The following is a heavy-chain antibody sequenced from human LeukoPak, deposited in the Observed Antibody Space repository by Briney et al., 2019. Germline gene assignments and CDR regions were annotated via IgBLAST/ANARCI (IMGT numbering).Heavy chain of an antibody. V-gene: IGHV4-4*07. J-gene: IGHJ6*03. Sequence: SETLSLTCTVSGGSISSYYWSWIRQPAGKGLEWIGRIYTSGSTHYNPSLKSRVTMSVDTSKNQFSLKLSSVTAADTAVYYCARDLSMVVTGYKDVWGKGTTVTVSS. CDR2: IYTSGST. D-gene: IGHD4-23*01. CDR1: GGSISSYY. CDR3: ARDLSMVVTGYKDV.